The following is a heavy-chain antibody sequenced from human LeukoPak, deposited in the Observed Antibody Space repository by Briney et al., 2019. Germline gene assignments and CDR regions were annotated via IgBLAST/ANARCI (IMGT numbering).Heavy chain of an antibody. CDR2: IYPGDSDT. V-gene: IGHV5-51*01. D-gene: IGHD4-17*01. CDR3: ARRTPLSLRHSFDYGDYGNWFDP. J-gene: IGHJ5*02. CDR1: GYSFTSNW. Sequence: GESLKISCKGSGYSFTSNWIGWVRQMPGKGLEWMGIIYPGDSDTRYSPSFQGQVTISADKSISTAYLQWSSLKASDTAMYYCARRTPLSLRHSFDYGDYGNWFDPWGQGTLVTVSS.